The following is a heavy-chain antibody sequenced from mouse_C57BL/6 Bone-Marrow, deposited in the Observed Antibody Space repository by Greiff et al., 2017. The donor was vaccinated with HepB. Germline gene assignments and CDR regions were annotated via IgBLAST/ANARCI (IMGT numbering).Heavy chain of an antibody. CDR1: GFTFSSYG. D-gene: IGHD1-1*01. CDR3: ARPLYGSSPYYYAMDY. Sequence: DVMLVESGGDLVKPGGSLKLSCAASGFTFSSYGMSWVRQTPDKRLEWVATISSGGSYTYYPDSVKGRFTISRDNAKNTLYLQMSSLKSEDTAMYYCARPLYGSSPYYYAMDYWGQGTSVTVSS. V-gene: IGHV5-6*02. CDR2: ISSGGSYT. J-gene: IGHJ4*01.